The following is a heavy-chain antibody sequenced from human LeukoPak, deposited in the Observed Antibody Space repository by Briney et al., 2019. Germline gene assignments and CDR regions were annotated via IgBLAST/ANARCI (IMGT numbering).Heavy chain of an antibody. CDR1: GASINTANYY. CDR2: INHSGST. CDR3: AKRADYYGSGSYYKSLRNGAFDI. J-gene: IGHJ3*02. Sequence: SETLSLTCTVSGASINTANYYWSWIRQPPGKGLEWIGEINHSGSTNYNPSLKSRVTISVDTSKNQFSLKLSSVTAADTAVYYCAKRADYYGSGSYYKSLRNGAFDIWGQGTMVTVSS. V-gene: IGHV4-34*01. D-gene: IGHD3-10*01.